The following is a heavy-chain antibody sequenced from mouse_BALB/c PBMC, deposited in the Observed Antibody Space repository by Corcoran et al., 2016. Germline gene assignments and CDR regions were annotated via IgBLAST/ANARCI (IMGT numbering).Heavy chain of an antibody. D-gene: IGHD2-1*01. CDR3: AREVPGGNPFDY. V-gene: IGHV1S136*01. CDR2: FYPYDDGT. Sequence: EVQLQQSGPELVKPGASVKMSCKASGYTFTSYVMHWVKQKPGQGLEWIGYFYPYDDGTRYNEKFKGKATLTSDKSSRTAYMELSSLTSEDSAVYYCAREVPGGNPFDYWGQAPLSQSPQ. J-gene: IGHJ2*01. CDR1: GYTFTSYV.